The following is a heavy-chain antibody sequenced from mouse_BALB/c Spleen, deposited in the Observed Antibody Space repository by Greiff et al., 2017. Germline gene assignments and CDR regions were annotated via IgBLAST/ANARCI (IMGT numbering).Heavy chain of an antibody. CDR2: ISSGGSYT. Sequence: DVQLVESGGDLVKPGGSLKLSCAASGFTFSSYGMSWVRQTPDKRLEWVATISSGGSYTYYPDSVKGRFTISRDNAKNTLYLQMSSLKSEDTAMYYCARQTNYYFDYWGQGTTLTVSS. CDR1: GFTFSSYG. J-gene: IGHJ2*01. V-gene: IGHV5-6*01. D-gene: IGHD1-3*01. CDR3: ARQTNYYFDY.